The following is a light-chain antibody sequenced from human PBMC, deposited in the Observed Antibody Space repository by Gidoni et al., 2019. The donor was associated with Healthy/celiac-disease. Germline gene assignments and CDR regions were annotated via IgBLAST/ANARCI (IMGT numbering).Light chain of an antibody. Sequence: DNQTTQASSSLSASVGDRVTITCRASQSISSYLNWYQQKPGKAPKLLIYAASSLQSGVPSRFSGSGSGTDFTLTISSLQPEDFATYYCQQSYSNRWTFGQGTKVEIK. CDR1: QSISSY. J-gene: IGKJ1*01. CDR3: QQSYSNRWT. CDR2: AAS. V-gene: IGKV1-39*01.